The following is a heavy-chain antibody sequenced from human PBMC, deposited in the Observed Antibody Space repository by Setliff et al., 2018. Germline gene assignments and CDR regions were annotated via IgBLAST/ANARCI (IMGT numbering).Heavy chain of an antibody. J-gene: IGHJ5*02. CDR2: ISSSSSSI. V-gene: IGHV3-48*04. Sequence: PGGSLRLSCAASGFTFSNYAMSWVRQAPGKGLEWVSYISSSSSSIYYADSVKGRFTVSRDNAMDTLFLQMNGLTTDDTAKYFCAKDRWGYADPWGQGTLVTVSS. D-gene: IGHD2-2*01. CDR1: GFTFSNYA. CDR3: AKDRWGYADP.